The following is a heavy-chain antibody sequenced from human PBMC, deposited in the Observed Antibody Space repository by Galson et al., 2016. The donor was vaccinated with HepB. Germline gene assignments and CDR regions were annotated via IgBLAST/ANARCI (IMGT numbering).Heavy chain of an antibody. CDR2: ILPIYGIA. CDR1: GGTLNNYA. D-gene: IGHD3-10*01. Sequence: SVKVSCKASGGTLNNYAINWVRQAPGQGLEWMGLILPIYGIANSAQKYQDRVTITADESSGTVYMDLRSLTSDDTAVYYCAKGSPWFGEPNYEFDPWGPGTLVT. J-gene: IGHJ5*02. V-gene: IGHV1-69*13. CDR3: AKGSPWFGEPNYEFDP.